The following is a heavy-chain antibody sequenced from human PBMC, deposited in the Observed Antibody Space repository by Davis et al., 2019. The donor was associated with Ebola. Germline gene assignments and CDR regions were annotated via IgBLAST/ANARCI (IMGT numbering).Heavy chain of an antibody. CDR2: IYYSGST. V-gene: IGHV4-59*05. D-gene: IGHD3-22*01. CDR1: GGSISSYY. Sequence: MPGGSLRLSCTVSGGSISSYYWSWIRQPPGKGLEWIGSIYYSGSTYYNPSLKSRVTISVDTSKNQFSLKLSSVTAADTAVYYCARQEVRYYYDSSGYNTRGDYFDYWGQGTLVTVSS. CDR3: ARQEVRYYYDSSGYNTRGDYFDY. J-gene: IGHJ4*02.